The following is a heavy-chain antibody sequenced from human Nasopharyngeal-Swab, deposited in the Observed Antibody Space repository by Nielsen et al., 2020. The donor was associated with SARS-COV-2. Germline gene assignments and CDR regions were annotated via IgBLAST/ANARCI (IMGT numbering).Heavy chain of an antibody. J-gene: IGHJ6*02. CDR3: AADWFRLRFLEWLPGGYGMDV. D-gene: IGHD3-3*01. Sequence: SVKVSCKASGFTFTSSAVQWVRQARGRRLEWIGWIVVGSGNTNYAQKFQERVTITRDMSTSTAYMELSSLRSEDTAVYYCAADWFRLRFLEWLPGGYGMDVWGQGTTVTVSS. V-gene: IGHV1-58*01. CDR1: GFTFTSSA. CDR2: IVVGSGNT.